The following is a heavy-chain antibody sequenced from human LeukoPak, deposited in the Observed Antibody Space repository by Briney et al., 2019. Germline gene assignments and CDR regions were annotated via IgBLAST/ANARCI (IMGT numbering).Heavy chain of an antibody. V-gene: IGHV1-8*02. CDR1: GYTFTSYD. CDR2: MNPNSGNT. Sequence: ASVKVSCKASGYTFTSYDINWVRQATGQGLEWMGWMNPNSGNTGYAQKFQGRVTMTEDTSTDTAYMELSSLRSEDTAVYYCARRYGSGSYYRLYVFDYWGQGTLVTVSS. J-gene: IGHJ4*02. CDR3: ARRYGSGSYYRLYVFDY. D-gene: IGHD3-10*01.